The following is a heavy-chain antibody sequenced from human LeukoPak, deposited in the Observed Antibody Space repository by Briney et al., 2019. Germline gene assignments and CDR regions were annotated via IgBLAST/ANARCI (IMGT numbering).Heavy chain of an antibody. CDR1: GFTVNDNY. J-gene: IGHJ4*02. V-gene: IGHV3-53*01. CDR2: IYSGGSS. CDR3: ARSIYNYVWGSYDY. Sequence: GGSLRLSCAASGFTVNDNYMIWVRQAPGKGLEWVAIIYSGGSSYYADSMKGRFTISRDISKNALYLQMNSLRAEDTAVYYCARSIYNYVWGSYDYWGQGTLVTVSS. D-gene: IGHD3-16*01.